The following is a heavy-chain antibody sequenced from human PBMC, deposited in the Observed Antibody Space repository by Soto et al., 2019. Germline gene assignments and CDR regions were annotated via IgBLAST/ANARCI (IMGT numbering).Heavy chain of an antibody. D-gene: IGHD4-17*01. J-gene: IGHJ4*02. CDR2: IYHSGST. V-gene: IGHV4-4*02. CDR1: GGSISSSNW. CDR3: ARNVRFDYGDSNLDY. Sequence: QVQLQESGPGLVKPSGTLSLTCAVSGGSISSSNWWSWVRQPPGKGLEWIGEIYHSGSTNYNQSLKSLATISVDKSKNQCSLKLSSVTAADTAVYYCARNVRFDYGDSNLDYWGQGTLVTVSS.